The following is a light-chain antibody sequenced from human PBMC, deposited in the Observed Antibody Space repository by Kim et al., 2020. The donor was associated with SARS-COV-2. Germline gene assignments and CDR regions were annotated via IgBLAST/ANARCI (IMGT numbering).Light chain of an antibody. CDR1: TSDIGSNY. Sequence: GQSVTISCSGSTSDIGSNYVYWYQQLPGTAPKLLIYRNNQRPSGVSDRFSVSKSGTSASLAISGLRSDDEADYYCATWDDSLNGPVFGGGTKLTVL. V-gene: IGLV1-47*01. J-gene: IGLJ3*02. CDR3: ATWDDSLNGPV. CDR2: RNN.